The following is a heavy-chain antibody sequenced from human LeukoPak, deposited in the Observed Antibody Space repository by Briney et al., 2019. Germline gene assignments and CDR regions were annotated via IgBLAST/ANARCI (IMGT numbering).Heavy chain of an antibody. J-gene: IGHJ4*02. CDR3: ARVCYYDSIFDY. V-gene: IGHV4-34*01. CDR2: INHSGST. Sequence: SETLSLTCAVYGGSFRGYYWSWIRQPPGKGLEWIGEINHSGSTNYNTSLKSRVTISVDTSKNQFSLKLSSVTAADTAVYYCARVCYYDSIFDYRGQGTLVTVSS. CDR1: GGSFRGYY. D-gene: IGHD3-22*01.